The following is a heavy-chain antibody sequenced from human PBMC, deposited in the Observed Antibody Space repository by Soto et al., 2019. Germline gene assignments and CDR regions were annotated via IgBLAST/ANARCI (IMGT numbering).Heavy chain of an antibody. CDR3: ARQGYGFNYYYYYMDV. V-gene: IGHV4-39*01. J-gene: IGHJ6*03. Sequence: QLQLQESGPGLVKPSETLSLTCTVSGGSISSSSYYWGWIRQPPGKGLEWIGSIYYSGSTYYNPSLKRRVTISVDTSKNQFSLKLSSVTAADMAVYYCARQGYGFNYYYYYMDVWGKGTTVTLSS. CDR2: IYYSGST. D-gene: IGHD6-13*01. CDR1: GGSISSSSYY.